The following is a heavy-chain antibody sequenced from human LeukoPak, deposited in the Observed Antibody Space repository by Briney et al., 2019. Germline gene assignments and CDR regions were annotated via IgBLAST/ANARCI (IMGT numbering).Heavy chain of an antibody. CDR3: AAHCSSTSCYVADY. D-gene: IGHD2-2*01. Sequence: SVKVSCKVSGFTFTSSAVQWVRQARGQRLEWIGWIAVGSGNTNYAQKFQERVTITTDMSTSTAYMELSSLRSEDTAVYYCAAHCSSTSCYVADYWGQGTLVTVSS. CDR2: IAVGSGNT. CDR1: GFTFTSSA. J-gene: IGHJ4*02. V-gene: IGHV1-58*01.